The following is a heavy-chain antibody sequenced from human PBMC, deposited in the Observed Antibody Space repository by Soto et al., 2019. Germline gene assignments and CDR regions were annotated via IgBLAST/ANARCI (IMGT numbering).Heavy chain of an antibody. CDR3: ARGGYYYENSGQNAYDY. CDR1: GGSISSGGYY. J-gene: IGHJ4*01. Sequence: SETLSLTCTVSGGSISSGGYYWSWIRQHPGRGLEWIGYIYYGGSTYYNPSLKSRATISGDTSKNQFPLKLSSVTAADTAVYYCARGGYYYENSGQNAYDYWGQGILVTVSS. CDR2: IYYGGST. V-gene: IGHV4-31*03. D-gene: IGHD3-22*01.